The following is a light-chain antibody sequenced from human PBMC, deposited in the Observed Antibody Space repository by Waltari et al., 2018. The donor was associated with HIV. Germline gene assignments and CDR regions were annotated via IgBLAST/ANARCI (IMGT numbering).Light chain of an antibody. V-gene: IGKV4-1*01. J-gene: IGKJ4*01. CDR2: WAS. Sequence: ATIYCKSSQNLLYRSNNKNYVAWYQQKAGQPPKLLIYWASTRESGVPARFSGGGSGTDFTLTISSLQAEDVATYYCQQYYRTPLTFGGGTKVEIK. CDR1: QNLLYRSNNKNY. CDR3: QQYYRTPLT.